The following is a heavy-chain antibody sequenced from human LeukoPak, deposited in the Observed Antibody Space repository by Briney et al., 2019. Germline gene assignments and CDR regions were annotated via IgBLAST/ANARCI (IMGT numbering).Heavy chain of an antibody. D-gene: IGHD3-10*01. Sequence: PGGSLRLSCAASGFTFSNYAMSWVRQAPGKGLEWVSAISASGGNTYYADFVKGRFTISRDNSKNTLYLQMNSLRAEDTAVYYCAKAPWIWFGEFPNNYYYYYGMDVWGQGTTVTVSS. CDR3: AKAPWIWFGEFPNNYYYYYGMDV. V-gene: IGHV3-23*01. CDR1: GFTFSNYA. CDR2: ISASGGNT. J-gene: IGHJ6*02.